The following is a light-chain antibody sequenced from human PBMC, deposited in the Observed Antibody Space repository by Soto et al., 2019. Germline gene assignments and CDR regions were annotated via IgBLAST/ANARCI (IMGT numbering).Light chain of an antibody. Sequence: QSVLTQPPSASGTPGQRVTISCSGSSCNIGSNYVYWYQQLPGTAPKLLIYRNNQRPSGVPDRFSGSKSGTSASLAISALRSEDEDDYYYAAWDDSSVVFGGGTKLTVL. CDR3: AAWDDSSVV. CDR1: SCNIGSNY. CDR2: RNN. J-gene: IGLJ2*01. V-gene: IGLV1-47*01.